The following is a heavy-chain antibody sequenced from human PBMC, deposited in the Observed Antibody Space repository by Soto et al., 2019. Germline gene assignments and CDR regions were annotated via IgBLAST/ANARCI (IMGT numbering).Heavy chain of an antibody. D-gene: IGHD4-17*01. CDR1: GFTFSSYW. CDR3: ASSPTVTSYYFDY. V-gene: IGHV3-74*01. J-gene: IGHJ4*02. Sequence: GGSLRLSCAASGFTFSSYWMHWVRQAPGKGLVWVSRINSDGSSTSYADSVKGRFTISRDNAKNTLYLQMNSLRAEDTAVYYRASSPTVTSYYFDYWGQGTLVTVSS. CDR2: INSDGSST.